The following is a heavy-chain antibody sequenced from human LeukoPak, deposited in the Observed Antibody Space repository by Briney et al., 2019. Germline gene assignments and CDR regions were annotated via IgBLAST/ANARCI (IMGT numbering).Heavy chain of an antibody. V-gene: IGHV4-39*07. J-gene: IGHJ6*03. Sequence: PSETLSLTCTVSGGSITSRSNYWGWIRQPPGKGLEWIGSINYSGSTYYNPSLKSRVTISVDTSKNQFSLKLSSVTAADTAVYYCAREPHLSGGRYYYYYMDVWGKGTTVTVSS. CDR1: GGSITSRSNY. D-gene: IGHD2-8*02. CDR2: INYSGST. CDR3: AREPHLSGGRYYYYYMDV.